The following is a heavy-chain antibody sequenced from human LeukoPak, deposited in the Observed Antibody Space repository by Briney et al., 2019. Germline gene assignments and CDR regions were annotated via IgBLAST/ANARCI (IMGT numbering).Heavy chain of an antibody. D-gene: IGHD6-19*01. J-gene: IGHJ2*01. CDR2: ITSSSRYV. CDR3: ARDRGGEEWLVRYWYFDL. CDR1: GFTFSSYS. V-gene: IGHV3-21*01. Sequence: AGGSLRLSCAASGFTFSSYSMNWVRQAPGKGLEWVSSITSSSRYVYSADSVKGRFTISRDNAKNSLYLQMNSLRAEDTAVYYCARDRGGEEWLVRYWYFDLWGRGTLVTVSS.